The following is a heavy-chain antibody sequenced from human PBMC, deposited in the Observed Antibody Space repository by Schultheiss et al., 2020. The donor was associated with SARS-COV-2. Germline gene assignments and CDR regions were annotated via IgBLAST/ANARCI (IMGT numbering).Heavy chain of an antibody. V-gene: IGHV2-5*08. J-gene: IGHJ3*02. Sequence: TLSLTCAVSGGSISSGDYYWNWIRQPPGKALEWLALIYWDDDKRYSPSLKSRLTITKDTSKNQVVLTMTNMDPVDTATYYCAHEGRYPAVNDAFDIWGQGTMVTVSS. CDR1: GGSISSGDYY. D-gene: IGHD3-16*02. CDR2: IYWDDDK. CDR3: AHEGRYPAVNDAFDI.